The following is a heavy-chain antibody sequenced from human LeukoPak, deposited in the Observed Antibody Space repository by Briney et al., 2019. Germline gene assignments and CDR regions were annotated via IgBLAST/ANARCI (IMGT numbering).Heavy chain of an antibody. CDR2: FDPEDGET. J-gene: IGHJ5*02. D-gene: IGHD3-9*01. CDR1: GYTLTELS. Sequence: ASVKVSCKVSGYTLTELSMHWVRQAPGKGLEWMGGFDPEDGETIYAQKFQGRVTTTEDTSTDTAYMELSSLRSEDTAVYYCATDLGGLRNFDWLVHWGQGTLVTVSS. V-gene: IGHV1-24*01. CDR3: ATDLGGLRNFDWLVH.